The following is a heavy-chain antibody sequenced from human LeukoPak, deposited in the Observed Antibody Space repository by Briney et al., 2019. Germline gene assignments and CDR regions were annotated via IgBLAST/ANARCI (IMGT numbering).Heavy chain of an antibody. J-gene: IGHJ4*02. CDR2: INTNTGNP. CDR3: ARLCWGNQLAGFDS. Sequence: ASVKVSCKASGYTFTSYAMNWVRQAPGQGLGWMGWINTNTGNPTYAQGFTGRFVFSLDTSVSTAYLQISSLKAEDTAVYYCARLCWGNQLAGFDSWGQGTLVTVSS. V-gene: IGHV7-4-1*02. D-gene: IGHD3-10*02. CDR1: GYTFTSYA.